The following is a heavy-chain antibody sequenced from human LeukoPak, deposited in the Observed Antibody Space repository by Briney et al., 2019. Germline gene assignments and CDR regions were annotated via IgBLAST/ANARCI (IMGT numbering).Heavy chain of an antibody. J-gene: IGHJ4*02. Sequence: GGSLRLSSAASGFTFDDYAMHWVRQAPGKGLEWVSGISWNSGSIGYADSVKGRFTISRDNAKNSLYLQMNSLRAEDTALYYCAKDGGDYGTGPYYFDYWGQGTLVTVSS. V-gene: IGHV3-9*01. D-gene: IGHD4-17*01. CDR2: ISWNSGSI. CDR1: GFTFDDYA. CDR3: AKDGGDYGTGPYYFDY.